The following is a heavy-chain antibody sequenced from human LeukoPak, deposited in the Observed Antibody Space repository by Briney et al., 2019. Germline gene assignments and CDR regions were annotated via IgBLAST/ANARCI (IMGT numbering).Heavy chain of an antibody. Sequence: GGFLRLSCAASGFTFSSYVMSWVRQAPGKGLEWVSAISGSGGSTYYADSVTGRFTISRDNSKNTLYLQMNSLRAEDTAVYYCAKGGWYGWFDPWGQGTLVTVSS. D-gene: IGHD6-19*01. J-gene: IGHJ5*02. CDR3: AKGGWYGWFDP. CDR2: ISGSGGST. CDR1: GFTFSSYV. V-gene: IGHV3-23*01.